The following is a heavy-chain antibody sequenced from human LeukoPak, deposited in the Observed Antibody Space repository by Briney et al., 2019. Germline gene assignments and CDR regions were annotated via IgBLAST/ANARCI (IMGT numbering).Heavy chain of an antibody. CDR1: GFTFSRYS. Sequence: GGSLRLSCAASGFTFSRYSMNWVRQAPGKGLEWVSSISISSNYIYYADSVKGRFTISRDNAKNSLYLQMNSLRAEDTAVYYCARDLGDSSGYYYPDYWGQGTLVTVSS. CDR3: ARDLGDSSGYYYPDY. CDR2: ISISSNYI. V-gene: IGHV3-21*01. J-gene: IGHJ4*02. D-gene: IGHD3-22*01.